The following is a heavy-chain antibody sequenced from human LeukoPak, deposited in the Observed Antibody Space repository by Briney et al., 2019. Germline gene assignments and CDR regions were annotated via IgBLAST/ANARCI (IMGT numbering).Heavy chain of an antibody. D-gene: IGHD3-10*01. V-gene: IGHV1-2*02. CDR2: INPNSGGT. Sequence: ASVKVSCKSSGYTFTGYYMRWVRQAPGQGLEWMGCINPNSGGTNYAQKFQGRVTMTRDTSISTAYMELSRLRSDDTAVYYCARGITMVRGVIDYWGQGTLVTVSS. J-gene: IGHJ4*02. CDR3: ARGITMVRGVIDY. CDR1: GYTFTGYY.